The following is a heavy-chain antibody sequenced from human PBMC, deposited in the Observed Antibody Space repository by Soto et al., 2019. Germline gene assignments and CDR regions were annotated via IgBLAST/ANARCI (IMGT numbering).Heavy chain of an antibody. CDR2: IWYDGSKE. CDR3: ARSPYTTGYHYGMDV. D-gene: IGHD3-9*01. Sequence: SCKAPGDTFTSYYMQWVRQAPGKGLEWVAVIWYDGSKEYYIDSVKGRFTTSRDNSKNTLFLQMDSLRAEDTAVYYCARSPYTTGYHYGMDVWGQGTTVTVSS. CDR1: GDTFTSYY. V-gene: IGHV3-33*08. J-gene: IGHJ6*02.